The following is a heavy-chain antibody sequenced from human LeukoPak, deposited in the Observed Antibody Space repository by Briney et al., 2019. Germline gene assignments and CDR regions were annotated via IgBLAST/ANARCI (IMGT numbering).Heavy chain of an antibody. V-gene: IGHV3-21*01. CDR3: ARGIAASGYTMDV. CDR1: GLTFSGYT. D-gene: IGHD6-13*01. Sequence: GGSLRLSCAASGLTFSGYTMNWVRQAPGEGLEWVASISPSGNYIYYADSVKGRFTISKDNAKNSLLLQMNSLRAEDTAVYSCARGIAASGYTMDVWAEGPRSPSP. CDR2: ISPSGNYI. J-gene: IGHJ6*02.